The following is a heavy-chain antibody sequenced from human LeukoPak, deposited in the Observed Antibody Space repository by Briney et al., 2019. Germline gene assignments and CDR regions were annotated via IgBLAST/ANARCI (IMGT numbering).Heavy chain of an antibody. CDR2: IYYSGST. J-gene: IGHJ4*02. CDR3: ARDVGSSLPRGC. V-gene: IGHV4-59*01. Sequence: SETLSLTCTVSGGSISSYYWSWIRQPPGKGLEWIGYIYYSGSTNYNPSLKSRVTISVDTSKNQFSLKLSSATAADTAVYYCARDVGSSLPRGCWGQGTLVTVSS. D-gene: IGHD6-13*01. CDR1: GGSISSYY.